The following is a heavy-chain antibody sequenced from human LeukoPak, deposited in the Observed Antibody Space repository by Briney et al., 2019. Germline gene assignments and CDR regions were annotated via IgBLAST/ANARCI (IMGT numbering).Heavy chain of an antibody. J-gene: IGHJ4*02. V-gene: IGHV3-21*01. CDR1: GFTFSSYS. CDR3: ARIQKDYYGDYGVPY. D-gene: IGHD4-17*01. Sequence: PGGSLRLSCAASGFTFSSYSMNWVRQAPGKGLEWVSSISSSSSYIYYADSVKGRFTISRDNAKNSLYLQMNSLRAEDTAVYYCARIQKDYYGDYGVPYWGQGTLVTVSS. CDR2: ISSSSSYI.